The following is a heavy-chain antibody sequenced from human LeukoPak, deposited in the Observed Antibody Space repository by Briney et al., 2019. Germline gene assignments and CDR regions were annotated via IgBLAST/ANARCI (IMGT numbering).Heavy chain of an antibody. CDR3: ARDGSTVTTGDNWFDP. D-gene: IGHD4-17*01. Sequence: GGSLRLSCAASGFTFSSYEMNWVRQAPGKGLEWVSYISSSGSTICYADSVKGRFTISRDNAKNSPYLQMNSLRAEDTAVYYCARDGSTVTTGDNWFDPWGQGTLVTVSS. V-gene: IGHV3-48*03. CDR1: GFTFSSYE. CDR2: ISSSGSTI. J-gene: IGHJ5*02.